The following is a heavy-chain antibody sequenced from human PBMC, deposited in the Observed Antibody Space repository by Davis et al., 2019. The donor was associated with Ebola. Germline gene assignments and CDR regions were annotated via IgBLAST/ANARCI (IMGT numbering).Heavy chain of an antibody. CDR2: ISYDGSNK. Sequence: PGGSLRLSCAASGFTFSSYGMHWVRQAPGKGLEWVAVISYDGSNKYYADSVKGRFTISRDNSKNTLYLQMNSLRAEDTAVYYYSGLGASSGWYLPWGQGTLVTVSS. CDR1: GFTFSSYG. J-gene: IGHJ5*02. CDR3: SGLGASSGWYLP. V-gene: IGHV3-30*03. D-gene: IGHD6-19*01.